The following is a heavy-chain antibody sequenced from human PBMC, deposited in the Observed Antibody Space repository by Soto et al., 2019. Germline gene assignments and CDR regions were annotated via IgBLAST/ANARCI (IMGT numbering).Heavy chain of an antibody. D-gene: IGHD6-13*01. CDR3: ASDAHSSSWYNVDY. CDR1: GFTFSSYW. J-gene: IGHJ4*02. Sequence: EVQLVESGGGLVQPGGSLRLSCAASGFTFSSYWMHWVRQAPGKGLVWVSGINSDGSSTRYADSVKGRFTISRDNAKDTQYLQMNSLRAEDTAVYSCASDAHSSSWYNVDYWGQGTLVTVSS. V-gene: IGHV3-74*01. CDR2: INSDGSST.